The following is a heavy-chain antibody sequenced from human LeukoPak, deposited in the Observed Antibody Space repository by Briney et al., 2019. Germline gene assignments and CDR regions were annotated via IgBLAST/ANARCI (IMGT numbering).Heavy chain of an antibody. CDR3: ARDQSIAAAGRYYYGMDV. CDR1: GFTLSSYS. D-gene: IGHD6-25*01. J-gene: IGHJ6*02. V-gene: IGHV3-21*01. Sequence: GGSLRLSCAASGFTLSSYSMNWVRQAPGKGLEWVSSISSSSSYIYYADSVKGRFTISRDNAKNSLYLQMNSLRAEDTAVYYCARDQSIAAAGRYYYGMDVWGQGTTVTVSS. CDR2: ISSSSSYI.